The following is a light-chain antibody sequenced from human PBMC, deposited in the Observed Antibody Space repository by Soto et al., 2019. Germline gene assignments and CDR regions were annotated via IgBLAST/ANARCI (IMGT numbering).Light chain of an antibody. CDR3: SSYTIRSTVV. CDR1: SNGVGGYKY. J-gene: IGLJ2*01. Sequence: QSALTQPASVSGSPGQSITISCIGTSNGVGGYKYVSWYQQHPGKAPKLMIYEVTNRPSGVSDRFSGSKSGNTASLTISGLQAEDEADYYCSSYTIRSTVVFGGGTKVTVL. CDR2: EVT. V-gene: IGLV2-14*01.